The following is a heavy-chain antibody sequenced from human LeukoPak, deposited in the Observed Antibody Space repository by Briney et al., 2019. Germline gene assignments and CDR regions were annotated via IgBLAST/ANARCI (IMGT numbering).Heavy chain of an antibody. D-gene: IGHD3-10*01. Sequence: GRSLRLSCAASGFTFSSYGMHWVRQAPGKGLEWVSAISGSGGSTYYADSVKGRFTISRDNSKNTLYLQMNSLRAEDTAVYYCAKDPTYTMGFDYWGQGTLVTVSS. J-gene: IGHJ4*02. V-gene: IGHV3-23*01. CDR1: GFTFSSYG. CDR2: ISGSGGST. CDR3: AKDPTYTMGFDY.